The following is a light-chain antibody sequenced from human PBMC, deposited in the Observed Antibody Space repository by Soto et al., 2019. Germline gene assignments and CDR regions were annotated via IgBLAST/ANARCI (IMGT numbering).Light chain of an antibody. CDR2: DAS. Sequence: EVVMTQSPATLSVSPGEGATLSCRASQSVRSNLVWYQQKPGQPPRLLIYDASTRATGIPARFSGSGSGTDFPLTISSLQSEDFALYCCQPCNNWPYTFGLGTKLEIK. V-gene: IGKV3-15*01. CDR1: QSVRSN. CDR3: QPCNNWPYT. J-gene: IGKJ2*01.